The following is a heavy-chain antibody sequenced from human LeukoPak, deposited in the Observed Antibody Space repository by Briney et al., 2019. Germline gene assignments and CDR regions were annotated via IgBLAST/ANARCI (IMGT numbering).Heavy chain of an antibody. Sequence: GGTLRLSCAASGFTFSNYGMSWVRQAPGKGLEWVSGISPSGDITYYADSVKGRFTISRDNSDNTLYLQMNSLRAEDTAVYYCAKYAVREIFFGDYWGQGTLVAVSS. D-gene: IGHD3-3*01. CDR3: AKYAVREIFFGDY. V-gene: IGHV3-23*01. CDR2: ISPSGDIT. J-gene: IGHJ4*02. CDR1: GFTFSNYG.